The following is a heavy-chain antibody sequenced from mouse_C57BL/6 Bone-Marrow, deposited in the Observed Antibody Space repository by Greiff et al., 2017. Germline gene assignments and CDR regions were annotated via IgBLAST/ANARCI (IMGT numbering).Heavy chain of an antibody. V-gene: IGHV1-76*01. J-gene: IGHJ2*01. Sequence: VKLMESGAELVRPGASVKLSCKASGYTFTDYYINWVKQRPGQGLEWIARIYPGSGNTYYNEKFKGKATLTAEKSSSTAYMQLSSLTSEDSAVYFCARFRDGYYGYWGQGTTLTVSS. D-gene: IGHD2-3*01. CDR2: IYPGSGNT. CDR3: ARFRDGYYGY. CDR1: GYTFTDYY.